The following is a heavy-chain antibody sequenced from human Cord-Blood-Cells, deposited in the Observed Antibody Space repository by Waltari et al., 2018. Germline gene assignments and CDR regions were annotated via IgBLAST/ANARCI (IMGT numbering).Heavy chain of an antibody. J-gene: IGHJ5*02. D-gene: IGHD2-2*01. CDR3: ASLGCSSTSCYWFDP. Sequence: QVQLQQWGAGLLKPSETLSFSGYSWSWIRKPPGKGLEWIGEINHSGSTNYNPSLKSRVTISVDTSKNQFSLKLSSVTAADTAVYYCASLGCSSTSCYWFDPWGQGTLVTVSS. CDR2: INHSGST. CDR1: FSGYS. V-gene: IGHV4-34*01.